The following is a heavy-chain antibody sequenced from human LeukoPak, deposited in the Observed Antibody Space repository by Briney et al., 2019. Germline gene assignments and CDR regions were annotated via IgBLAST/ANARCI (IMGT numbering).Heavy chain of an antibody. CDR2: ISSSSSYI. J-gene: IGHJ6*02. CDR1: GFTFSSYS. V-gene: IGHV3-21*01. Sequence: GGSLRLSYAASGFTFSSYSMNWVRQAPGKELEWVSSISSSSSYIYYADSVKGRFTISRDNAKNSLYLQMNSLRAEDTAVYYCARDQGIAAPNHPYYGMDVWGQGTTVTVSS. D-gene: IGHD6-13*01. CDR3: ARDQGIAAPNHPYYGMDV.